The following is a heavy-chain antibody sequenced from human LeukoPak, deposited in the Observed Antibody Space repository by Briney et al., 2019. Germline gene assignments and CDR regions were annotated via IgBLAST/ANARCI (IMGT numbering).Heavy chain of an antibody. CDR3: AKDAFDY. CDR2: ISYDGSNK. V-gene: IGHV3-30*18. J-gene: IGHJ4*02. CDR1: GFTFSSYG. Sequence: GGSLRLSCAASGFTFSSYGMHWVRQAPGKGLEWVAVISYDGSNKYYADSVKGRFTISRDNSKNTLYLQMNSLRAEDTAVYYCAKDAFDYWGQGTLVTVSS.